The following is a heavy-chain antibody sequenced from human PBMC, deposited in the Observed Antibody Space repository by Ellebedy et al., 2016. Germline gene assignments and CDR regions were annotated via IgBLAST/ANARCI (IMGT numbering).Heavy chain of an antibody. D-gene: IGHD6-6*01. Sequence: SETLSLTCAVYGGSFSGYYWSWIRQPPGKGMEWIGEINHSGSTNYNPSLKSRVTISVDTSKNQFSLKLSSVTAADTAVYCCARGGAARRSYYYYGMDVWGQGTTVTVSS. V-gene: IGHV4-34*01. CDR2: INHSGST. CDR3: ARGGAARRSYYYYGMDV. CDR1: GGSFSGYY. J-gene: IGHJ6*02.